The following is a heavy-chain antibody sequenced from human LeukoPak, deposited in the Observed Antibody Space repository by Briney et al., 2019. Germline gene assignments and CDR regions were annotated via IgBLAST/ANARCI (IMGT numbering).Heavy chain of an antibody. J-gene: IGHJ3*02. CDR3: AREVPCGGDCYSTHDAFDI. Sequence: GGSLRLSCAASGFTVSSNYMSWVRQAPGKGLEWVSVICSGGSTYYADSVKGRFTISRDNSKNTLYLQMNSLRAEDTAVYYCAREVPCGGDCYSTHDAFDIWGQGTMVTVSS. CDR1: GFTVSSNY. D-gene: IGHD2-21*01. CDR2: ICSGGST. V-gene: IGHV3-53*01.